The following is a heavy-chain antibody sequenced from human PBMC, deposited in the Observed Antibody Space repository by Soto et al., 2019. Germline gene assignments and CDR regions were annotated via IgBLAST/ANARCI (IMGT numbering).Heavy chain of an antibody. V-gene: IGHV1-69*13. CDR3: ARDLKGRVGDNWFDP. D-gene: IGHD3-10*01. CDR1: GGTFSSYA. J-gene: IGHJ5*02. Sequence: GASVKVSCKASGGTFSSYAISWVRQAPGQGLEWMGGILPIFGTANYAQKFQGRVTITADESTSTAYMELSSLRSEDTAVYYCARDLKGRVGDNWFDPWGQGTLVTVSS. CDR2: ILPIFGTA.